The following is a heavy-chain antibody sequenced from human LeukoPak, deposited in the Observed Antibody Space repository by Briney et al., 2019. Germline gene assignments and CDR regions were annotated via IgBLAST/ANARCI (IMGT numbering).Heavy chain of an antibody. CDR1: GFTFGGYL. CDR2: IRSQVYGGTT. Sequence: GGSLRLSCTGSGFTFGGYLMSWVCQAPGEGLEWVGFIRSQVYGGTTASAACVKYRFVISRDDTKTVCYLQMYSLKTEATAVFYWIRDFCSNYGVDFDYWGQGTQVTVSS. V-gene: IGHV3-49*02. J-gene: IGHJ4*02. D-gene: IGHD4-11*01. CDR3: IRDFCSNYGVDFDY.